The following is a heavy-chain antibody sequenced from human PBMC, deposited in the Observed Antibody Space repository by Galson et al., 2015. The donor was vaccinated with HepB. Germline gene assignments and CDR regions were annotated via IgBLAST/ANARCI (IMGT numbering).Heavy chain of an antibody. V-gene: IGHV3-30*18. D-gene: IGHD1-26*01. CDR1: GFTFSSYG. Sequence: SLRLSCAASGFTFSSYGMHWVRQAPGKGLEWVAVISYDGSNKYYADSVKGRFTISRDNSKNTLYLQMNSLRAEDTAVYYCAKDVGATTASFDYWGQGTLVTVSS. CDR3: AKDVGATTASFDY. CDR2: ISYDGSNK. J-gene: IGHJ4*02.